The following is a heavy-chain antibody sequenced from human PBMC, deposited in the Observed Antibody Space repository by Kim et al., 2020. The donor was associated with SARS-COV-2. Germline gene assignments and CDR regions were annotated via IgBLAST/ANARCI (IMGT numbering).Heavy chain of an antibody. CDR3: AKRFTPDTGPFGS. V-gene: IGHV3-23*01. CDR2: SVGGGGSS. Sequence: GGSLRLSCAASGFSFSTYAMSWVRQAPGKGPECVSTSVGGGGSSYYADSVQGRFTISRDNSKNTLYLQMDSLRADGTAVYYCAKRFTPDTGPFGSWGHGTLVIVSS. CDR1: GFSFSTYA. J-gene: IGHJ4*01. D-gene: IGHD2-15*01.